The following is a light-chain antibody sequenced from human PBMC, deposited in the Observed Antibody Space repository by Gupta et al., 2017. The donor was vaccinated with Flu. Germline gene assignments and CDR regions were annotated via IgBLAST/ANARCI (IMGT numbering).Light chain of an antibody. CDR3: QQYDSYSST. Sequence: PSTLSASIGDRVSITCRASQNIGRWLAWYQQKPGKAPNLLIYKASNLQSGGSSRFSGSGSGTEFTLTISSLQPADSATYYCQQYDSYSSTFGQGTQVEIK. V-gene: IGKV1-5*03. CDR2: KAS. J-gene: IGKJ1*01. CDR1: QNIGRW.